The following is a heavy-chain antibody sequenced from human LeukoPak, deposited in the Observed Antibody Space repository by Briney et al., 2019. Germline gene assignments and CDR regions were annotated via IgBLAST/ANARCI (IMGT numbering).Heavy chain of an antibody. J-gene: IGHJ4*02. CDR3: ARDQRRVVVVPAAIPRVVGY. Sequence: GASVKVSCKASGYTFTGYYMHWVRQAPGQGLEWMGWINPNSGGTNYAQKFQGRVTMTRDTSISTAYMELSRLRSDDTAVYYCARDQRRVVVVPAAIPRVVGYWGQGTLVTVSS. CDR1: GYTFTGYY. CDR2: INPNSGGT. D-gene: IGHD2-2*02. V-gene: IGHV1-2*02.